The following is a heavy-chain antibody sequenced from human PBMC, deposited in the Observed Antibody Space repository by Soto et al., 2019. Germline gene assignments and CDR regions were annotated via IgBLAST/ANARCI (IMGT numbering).Heavy chain of an antibody. D-gene: IGHD1-26*01. V-gene: IGHV3-7*04. CDR2: IKEDGSDI. CDR3: GRDSGTFHIDY. CDR1: GFTFSSHW. Sequence: VHLVESGGDLVQPGGSLRLSCVASGFTFSSHWMTWVRQAPGKGLEWVANIKEDGSDIYYADSVKGRFTISRDNAKKSLYLQMNSLRAEDTAVYYCGRDSGTFHIDYWGQGTLVTVSS. J-gene: IGHJ4*02.